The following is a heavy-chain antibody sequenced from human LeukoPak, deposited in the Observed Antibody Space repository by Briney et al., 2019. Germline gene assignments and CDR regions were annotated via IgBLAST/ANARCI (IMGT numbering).Heavy chain of an antibody. D-gene: IGHD5-18*01. Sequence: NPGGSLRLSCAASGFTLSFFGMNWVRQAPGKWLEWVSSISSSSSYIYYADSVKGRFTISRDNAKNSLYLQMNSLRAEDTAVYYCARADWDTAMIDYWGQGTLVTVSS. CDR3: ARADWDTAMIDY. J-gene: IGHJ4*02. CDR2: ISSSSSYI. CDR1: GFTLSFFG. V-gene: IGHV3-21*01.